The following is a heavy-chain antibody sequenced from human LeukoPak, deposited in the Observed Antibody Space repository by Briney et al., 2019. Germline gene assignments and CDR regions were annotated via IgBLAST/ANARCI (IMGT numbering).Heavy chain of an antibody. CDR1: GFTFSDYY. CDR2: IRSSGSTI. Sequence: GGSLRLSCAASGFTFSDYYMNWIRQAPGKGLEWVSYIRSSGSTIHYADSVKGRFTISRDNAKNSLYLQMNSLRAEDTAVYYCTRDDSGGYYLNWGQGTLVTVSS. D-gene: IGHD3-22*01. J-gene: IGHJ4*02. CDR3: TRDDSGGYYLN. V-gene: IGHV3-11*01.